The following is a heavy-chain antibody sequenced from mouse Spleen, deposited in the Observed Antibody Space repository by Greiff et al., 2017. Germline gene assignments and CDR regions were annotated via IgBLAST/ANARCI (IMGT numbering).Heavy chain of an antibody. V-gene: IGHV2-2*02. CDR2: IWSGGST. CDR1: GFSLTSYG. Sequence: VQLQQSGPGLVQPSQSLSITCTVSGFSLTSYGVHWVRQSPGKGLEWLGVIWSGGSTDYNAAFISRLSISKDNSKSQVFFKMNSLQANDTAIYYCARNGDNWDDYAMDYWGQGTSVTVSS. CDR3: ARNGDNWDDYAMDY. J-gene: IGHJ4*01. D-gene: IGHD4-1*01.